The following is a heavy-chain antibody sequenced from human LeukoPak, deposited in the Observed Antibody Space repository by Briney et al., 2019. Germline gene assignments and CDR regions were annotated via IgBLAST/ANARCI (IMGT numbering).Heavy chain of an antibody. J-gene: IGHJ6*03. CDR2: INHSGST. CDR3: ARVRDYGDYVRGSTTYYMDV. D-gene: IGHD4-17*01. V-gene: IGHV4-34*01. Sequence: SETLSLTCAVYGGSFSGYYWSWIRQPPGKGLEWIGEINHSGSTNYNPSLKSRVTISVDTSKNQFSLKLSSVTAADTAVYYCARVRDYGDYVRGSTTYYMDVWGKGTTVTISS. CDR1: GGSFSGYY.